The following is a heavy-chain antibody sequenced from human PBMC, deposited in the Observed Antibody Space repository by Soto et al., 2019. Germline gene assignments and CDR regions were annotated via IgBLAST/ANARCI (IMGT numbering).Heavy chain of an antibody. D-gene: IGHD3-3*01. Sequence: SETLSLTCTVSGGSISSSSYYWGWIRQPPGKGLEWIGSIYYSGSTYYNPSLKSRVTISVDTSKNQFSLKLSSVTAADTAVYYCARRGYYDFWSGYYTLSYFDYWGQGTLVTVS. CDR2: IYYSGST. CDR3: ARRGYYDFWSGYYTLSYFDY. CDR1: GGSISSSSYY. V-gene: IGHV4-39*01. J-gene: IGHJ4*02.